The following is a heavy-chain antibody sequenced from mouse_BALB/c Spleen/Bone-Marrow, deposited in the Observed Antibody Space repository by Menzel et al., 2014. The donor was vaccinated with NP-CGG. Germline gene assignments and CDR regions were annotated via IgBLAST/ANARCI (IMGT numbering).Heavy chain of an antibody. CDR3: ARGDDYDPFAY. J-gene: IGHJ3*01. Sequence: DLVKPGASVKLSCKASGYPFTSYWINWIKQRPGQGLEWIGRIAPGSGSTYYNEMFKGKATLTVDTSSSTAYIQLSSLSSEDSAVYFCARGDDYDPFAYWGQGTLVTVSA. V-gene: IGHV1S41*01. D-gene: IGHD2-4*01. CDR1: GYPFTSYW. CDR2: IAPGSGST.